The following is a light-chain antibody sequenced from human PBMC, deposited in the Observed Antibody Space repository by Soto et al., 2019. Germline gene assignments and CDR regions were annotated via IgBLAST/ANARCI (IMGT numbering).Light chain of an antibody. CDR2: VAF. CDR1: QDVRNY. CDR3: LQDYSWPWT. J-gene: IGKJ1*01. Sequence: AIQITQSASSLSASVGDRLTITCRASQDVRNYVGWYQQKPGKAPKFLIYVAFSLETGIPSRFSGSGYGTEFTLTINSLLPEDFATYFCLQDYSWPWTFGQGTKVDIK. V-gene: IGKV1-6*01.